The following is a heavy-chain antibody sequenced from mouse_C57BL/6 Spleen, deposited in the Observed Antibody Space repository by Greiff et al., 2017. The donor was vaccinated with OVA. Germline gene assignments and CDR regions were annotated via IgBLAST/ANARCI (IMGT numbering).Heavy chain of an antibody. J-gene: IGHJ2*01. CDR3: ARVRYGNSLLDY. CDR2: IYPGDGDT. CDR1: GYAFSSSW. Sequence: QVQLQQSGPELVKPGASVKISCKASGYAFSSSWMNWVKQRPGKGLEWIGRIYPGDGDTNYNGKFKGKATLTADKSSSTAYMQLSSLTSEDSAVYFYARVRYGNSLLDYWGQGTTLTVSS. D-gene: IGHD2-1*01. V-gene: IGHV1-82*01.